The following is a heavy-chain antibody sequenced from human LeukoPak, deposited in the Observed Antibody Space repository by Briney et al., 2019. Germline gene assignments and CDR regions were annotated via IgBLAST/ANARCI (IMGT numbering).Heavy chain of an antibody. CDR1: GVSFSGYY. CDR2: INHSGST. D-gene: IGHD3-3*01. CDR3: ARGTYDFWSGYYYFDY. V-gene: IGHV4-34*01. Sequence: PSETLSLTCAVYGVSFSGYYWSWIRQPPGKGLEWIGEINHSGSTNYSPSLKSRVTISVDTSKNQFSLKLSSVTAADTAVYYCARGTYDFWSGYYYFDYWGQGTLVTVSS. J-gene: IGHJ4*02.